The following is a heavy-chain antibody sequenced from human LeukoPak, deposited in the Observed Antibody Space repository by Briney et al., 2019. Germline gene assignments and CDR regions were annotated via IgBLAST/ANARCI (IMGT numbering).Heavy chain of an antibody. CDR3: AKDSIQGDTALDY. J-gene: IGHJ4*02. CDR2: TGFDGSIK. V-gene: IGHV3-30*02. CDR1: GFTFSNYG. Sequence: GGSLRLSCAASGFTFSNYGMHWVRQAPGKGLEWVAFTGFDGSIKYYADSVKGRFTISRDNSKNTLYLQMSSLRAEDTAVFYCAKDSIQGDTALDYWGQGTPVTVSS. D-gene: IGHD5-18*01.